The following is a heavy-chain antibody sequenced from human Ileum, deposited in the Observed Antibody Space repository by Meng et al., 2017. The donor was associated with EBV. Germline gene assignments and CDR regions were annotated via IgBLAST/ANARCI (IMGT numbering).Heavy chain of an antibody. CDR3: ARVGQWLPIDY. Sequence: VELAGSGQGMVKPSRTLTLTGAVPGGYISSSNWWSWVRQPPGKGLEWIGEIYHSGSTTYNPSLKSRVTISVDKSKNQFSLNLSSVTAADTAVYYCARVGQWLPIDYWGQGTLVTVSS. D-gene: IGHD6-19*01. V-gene: IGHV4-4*02. J-gene: IGHJ4*02. CDR2: IYHSGST. CDR1: GGYISSSNW.